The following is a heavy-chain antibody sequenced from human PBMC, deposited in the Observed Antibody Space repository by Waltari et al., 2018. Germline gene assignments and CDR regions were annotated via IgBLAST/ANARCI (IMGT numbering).Heavy chain of an antibody. J-gene: IGHJ6*02. Sequence: QVQLQQWGAGLLQPSETLSLTCAVYGGSFSGYYWGWIRQSPEKGLEWIGEINHAGNVTYNPSLRSRVTMLVDTSRSQFTLKLSSMTAADTALYYCVRLEDCTGPGGNCYSGDSFALDVWGQGTTVTVSS. CDR1: GGSFSGYY. D-gene: IGHD2-8*02. V-gene: IGHV4-34*02. CDR2: INHAGNV. CDR3: VRLEDCTGPGGNCYSGDSFALDV.